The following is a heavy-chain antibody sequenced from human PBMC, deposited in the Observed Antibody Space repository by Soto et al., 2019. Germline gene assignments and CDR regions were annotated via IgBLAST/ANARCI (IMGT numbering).Heavy chain of an antibody. CDR1: GGTFSSYA. V-gene: IGHV1-69*13. CDR2: IIPIFGTA. Sequence: SVKVSCKASGGTFSSYAISWVRQAPGQGLEWMGGIIPIFGTANYAQKFQGRVTITADESTSTAYMELSSLRSEDTAVYYCARGRLAAAGYNWFDPWGQGTLVTVSS. D-gene: IGHD6-13*01. CDR3: ARGRLAAAGYNWFDP. J-gene: IGHJ5*02.